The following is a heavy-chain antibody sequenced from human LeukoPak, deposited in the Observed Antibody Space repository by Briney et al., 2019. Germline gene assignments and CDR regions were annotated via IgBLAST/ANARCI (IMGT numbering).Heavy chain of an antibody. D-gene: IGHD6-13*01. V-gene: IGHV1-46*01. J-gene: IGHJ6*02. CDR1: GYSFTSNF. CDR2: INPSGGST. Sequence: ASVKVSCKASGYSFTSNFMHWVRQAPGQGLEWMGIINPSGGSTSYAQKFQGRVSMTRDTSTSTVYMELSSLTSEDTAVYYCAKALPNSSSWDYYYYAMDVWGQGTTVTVSS. CDR3: AKALPNSSSWDYYYYAMDV.